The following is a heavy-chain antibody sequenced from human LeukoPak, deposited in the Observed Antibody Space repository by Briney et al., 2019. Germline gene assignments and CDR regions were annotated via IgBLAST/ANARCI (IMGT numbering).Heavy chain of an antibody. CDR3: ATGRYCSGGSCYLDY. D-gene: IGHD2-15*01. Sequence: ASVKISCKVSGYTFTDYYMHWVQQAPGKGLEWMGLVDPEDGGTIYAEKFQGRVTITADTSTDTAYMELSSLRSEDTAVYYCATGRYCSGGSCYLDYWGQGTLVTVSS. CDR1: GYTFTDYY. V-gene: IGHV1-69-2*01. CDR2: VDPEDGGT. J-gene: IGHJ4*02.